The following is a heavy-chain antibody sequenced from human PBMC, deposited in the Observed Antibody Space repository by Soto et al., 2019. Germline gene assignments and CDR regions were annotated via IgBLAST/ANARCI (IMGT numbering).Heavy chain of an antibody. Sequence: GGSLRLSCAASGLTFSTYAMNWVRQAPGKGLEWVSAISGSGGSTYYADFVKGRFTISRDNSKNTLYLQMNNLRAEDTAVYYCAKETDRALVDYWGQGSLVTVSS. V-gene: IGHV3-23*01. J-gene: IGHJ4*02. CDR2: ISGSGGST. CDR1: GLTFSTYA. CDR3: AKETDRALVDY. D-gene: IGHD3-22*01.